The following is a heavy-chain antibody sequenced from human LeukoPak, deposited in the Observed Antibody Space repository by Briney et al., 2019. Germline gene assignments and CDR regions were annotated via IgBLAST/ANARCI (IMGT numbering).Heavy chain of an antibody. CDR1: GFTFSSYW. CDR2: IKEDGSEE. V-gene: IGHV3-7*01. Sequence: PGGSLRLSCAASGFTFSSYWMSGVRQAPGKGLECVDNIKEDGSEEYYVDSVKGRFSISRDNAKNSLYLQMNSLRAEDTAVYYCARDWLAGNPYHAFDLWGKGTMVTVSS. J-gene: IGHJ3*01. CDR3: ARDWLAGNPYHAFDL. D-gene: IGHD3-22*01.